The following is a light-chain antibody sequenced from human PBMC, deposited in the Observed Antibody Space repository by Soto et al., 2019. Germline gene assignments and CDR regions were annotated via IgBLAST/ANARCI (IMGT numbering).Light chain of an antibody. CDR3: QQYNSYWT. CDR1: QSSSSW. J-gene: IGKJ1*01. Sequence: DIQMTHSPSTLSASVGDRVPITCRTKQSSSSWLAWYQQKPRKAPKLLIYDASSLESGVPTRFSGSGSGKEFPLTISSLQPDDFATYYCQQYNSYWTFGQGTKVDIK. CDR2: DAS. V-gene: IGKV1-5*01.